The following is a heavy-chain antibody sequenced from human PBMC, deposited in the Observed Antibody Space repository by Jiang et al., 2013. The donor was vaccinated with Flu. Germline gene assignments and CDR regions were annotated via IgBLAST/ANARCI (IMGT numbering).Heavy chain of an antibody. CDR1: GFTFNSYG. J-gene: IGHJ4*02. CDR3: ARDGIWGTYRPPEYFDY. D-gene: IGHD3-16*02. V-gene: IGHV3-33*01. Sequence: VQLVESGGGVVQPGRSLRLSCAASGFTFNSYGMHWVRQAPGKGLEWVAVIWYDGSNKYYADSVKGRFTISRDNSKNTVYLQMNSLRVEDTALYYCARDGIWGTYRPPEYFDYWGQGTLVTVSS. CDR2: IWYDGSNK.